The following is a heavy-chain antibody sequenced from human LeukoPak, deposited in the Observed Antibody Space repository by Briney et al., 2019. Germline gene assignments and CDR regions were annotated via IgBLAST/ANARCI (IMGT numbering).Heavy chain of an antibody. CDR1: GYTFTGYY. D-gene: IGHD6-19*01. V-gene: IGHV1-2*02. J-gene: IGHJ4*02. Sequence: GPSVKVSCKASGYTFTGYYMHWVRLAPGQGFEWTGWINPNSGGTDYAQKFQGRVTMPRDTSISTAYMELSRLRSDDTAVYYCASTRGWGYSSGWYVYWGQGTLVTVSS. CDR2: INPNSGGT. CDR3: ASTRGWGYSSGWYVY.